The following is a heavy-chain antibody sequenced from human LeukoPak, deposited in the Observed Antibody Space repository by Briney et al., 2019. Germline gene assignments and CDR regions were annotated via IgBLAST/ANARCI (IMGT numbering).Heavy chain of an antibody. CDR2: MNPNSGNT. V-gene: IGHV1-8*01. Sequence: ASVKVSCKASGYTFTSYDINWLRQATGQGLEWMGWMNPNSGNTGYAQKFQGRVTMTRNTSISTAYMELSSLRSEDTAVYYCAREGASGSYALIDYWGQGTLVTVSS. D-gene: IGHD1-26*01. CDR3: AREGASGSYALIDY. CDR1: GYTFTSYD. J-gene: IGHJ4*02.